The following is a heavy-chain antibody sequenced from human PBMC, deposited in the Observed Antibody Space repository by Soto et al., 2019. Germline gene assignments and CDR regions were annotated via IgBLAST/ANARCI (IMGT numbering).Heavy chain of an antibody. V-gene: IGHV3-30*18. Sequence: QVQLVESGGGVVQPGRSLRLSCAASGFTFSSYGMHWVRQAPGKGLEWVAVISYDGSNKYYADSVKGRFTISRDNSKNTLYLQMNSLRAEDTVVYYCAKEILPAQLVHRCAFDIWGQGTMVTVSS. J-gene: IGHJ3*02. CDR2: ISYDGSNK. CDR1: GFTFSSYG. CDR3: AKEILPAQLVHRCAFDI. D-gene: IGHD6-13*01.